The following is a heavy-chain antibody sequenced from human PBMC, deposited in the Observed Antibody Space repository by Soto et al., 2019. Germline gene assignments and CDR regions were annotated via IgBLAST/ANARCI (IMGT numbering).Heavy chain of an antibody. J-gene: IGHJ5*02. CDR2: IIPILGIA. CDR1: GGTFSSYT. CDR3: ARAVTINWFDP. Sequence: ASVKVSCKASGGTFSSYTISWVRQAPGQGLEWMGRIIPILGIANYAQKLQGRVTITADKSTSTAYMELSSLRSEDTAVYYCARAVTINWFDPWGQGTLVTVSS. V-gene: IGHV1-69*02. D-gene: IGHD4-17*01.